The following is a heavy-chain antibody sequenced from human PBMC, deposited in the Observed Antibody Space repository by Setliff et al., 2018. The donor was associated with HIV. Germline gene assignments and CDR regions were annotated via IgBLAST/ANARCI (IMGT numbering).Heavy chain of an antibody. D-gene: IGHD3-10*01. CDR2: INPNSGGT. Sequence: ASVKVSCKASGYTSTGYYVHWVRQAPGQGLERMGRINPNSGGTNYAQKFQGRVTVTRDTSTSTVYMELSSLRSEDTAVYYCARGGNYYGSGSYAELLDYWGQGTLVTVSS. CDR1: GYTSTGYY. J-gene: IGHJ4*02. CDR3: ARGGNYYGSGSYAELLDY. V-gene: IGHV1-2*06.